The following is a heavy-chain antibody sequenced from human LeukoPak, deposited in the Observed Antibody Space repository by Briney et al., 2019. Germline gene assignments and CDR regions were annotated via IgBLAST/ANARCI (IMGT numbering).Heavy chain of an antibody. D-gene: IGHD3-22*01. CDR2: IYPGDSDT. CDR1: GYSFTSYW. Sequence: GESLKISCKGSGYSFTSYWIGWVRQMPGKGLEWMGIIYPGDSDTRYSPSFQGQVTISADKSISTAYLQWSSLKASDTAMYYCARLIYDSSGYYSWFDPWGQGTLVTVSS. V-gene: IGHV5-51*01. CDR3: ARLIYDSSGYYSWFDP. J-gene: IGHJ5*02.